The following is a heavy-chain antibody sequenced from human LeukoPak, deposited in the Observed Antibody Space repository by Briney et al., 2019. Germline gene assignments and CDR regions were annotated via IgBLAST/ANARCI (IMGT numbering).Heavy chain of an antibody. CDR3: ARTTEAHSWRTRYYDYYMDV. Sequence: SETLSLTCAVSGGSITSALYSWSWIRQPPGKGLEWIGYIYHTGRTTYNPSFKSRLTISLDTSKNQFSLNLNSVTAADTAVYYCARTTEAHSWRTRYYDYYMDVWGKGTTVTVSS. V-gene: IGHV4-30-4*07. D-gene: IGHD6-13*01. J-gene: IGHJ6*03. CDR1: GGSITSALYS. CDR2: IYHTGRT.